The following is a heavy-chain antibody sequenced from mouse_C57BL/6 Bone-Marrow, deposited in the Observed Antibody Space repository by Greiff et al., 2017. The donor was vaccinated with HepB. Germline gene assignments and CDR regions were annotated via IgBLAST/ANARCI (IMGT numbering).Heavy chain of an antibody. D-gene: IGHD2-2*01. CDR2: IFPGSGST. CDR1: GYTFTDYY. V-gene: IGHV1-75*01. Sequence: QVHVKQSGPELVKPGASVKISCKASGYTFTDYYINWVKQRPGQGLEWIGWIFPGSGSTYYNEKFKGKATLTVDKSSSTAYMLLSSLTSEDSAVYFCAMIYYGYDVFAYWGQGTLVTVSA. CDR3: AMIYYGYDVFAY. J-gene: IGHJ3*01.